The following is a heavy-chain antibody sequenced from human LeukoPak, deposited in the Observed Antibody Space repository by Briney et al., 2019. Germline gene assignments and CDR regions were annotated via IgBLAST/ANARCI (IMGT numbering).Heavy chain of an antibody. J-gene: IGHJ3*02. V-gene: IGHV3-23*01. CDR1: GFTFSSYA. D-gene: IGHD4-17*01. Sequence: PGGSLRLSCAASGFTFSSYAMSWVRQAPGKGLEWVSTISGIGGAPYYADSVKGRFATSRDNSKNTLYLQMNSLRAEDTAVYYCAKDTPYGDHVGDAFDIWGQGTMVTVSS. CDR3: AKDTPYGDHVGDAFDI. CDR2: ISGIGGAP.